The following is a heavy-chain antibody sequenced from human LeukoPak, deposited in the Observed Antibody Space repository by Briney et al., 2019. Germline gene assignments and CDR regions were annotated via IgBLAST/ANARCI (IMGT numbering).Heavy chain of an antibody. V-gene: IGHV3-48*01. D-gene: IGHD6-13*01. Sequence: PGGSLRLSCAASGFTFSSYSMNWVRQAPGKGLEWVSYISSSSSTIYYADSVKGRFTISRGNAKNSLYLQMNSLRAEDTAVYYCARDPSSWYYYYYMDVWGKGTTVTVSS. J-gene: IGHJ6*03. CDR2: ISSSSSTI. CDR1: GFTFSSYS. CDR3: ARDPSSWYYYYYMDV.